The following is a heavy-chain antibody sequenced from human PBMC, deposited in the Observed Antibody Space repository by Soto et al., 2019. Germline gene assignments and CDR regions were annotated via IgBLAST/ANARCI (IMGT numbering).Heavy chain of an antibody. V-gene: IGHV3-23*01. CDR1: GFTFSSYA. J-gene: IGHJ4*02. CDR2: ISGSGGST. D-gene: IGHD2-2*01. CDR3: ATLVGGGIVVPAAVFDY. Sequence: GSLRLSCAASGFTFSSYAMSWVRQAPGKGLEWVSAISGSGGSTYYADSVKGRFTISRDNSKNTLYLQMNSLRAEDTAVYYCATLVGGGIVVPAAVFDYWGQGTLVTVSS.